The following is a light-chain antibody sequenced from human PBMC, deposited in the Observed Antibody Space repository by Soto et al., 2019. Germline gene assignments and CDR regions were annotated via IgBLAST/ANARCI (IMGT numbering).Light chain of an antibody. CDR3: QSYDSSLSGYV. CDR2: EKN. CDR1: SSNIGAGYE. Sequence: QSVLTQPPSVSEAPGQRVTISCTGSSSNIGAGYEAHWYQQVPGTAPKLLIYEKNNRPSGVPDRFSGSKSVTSASLAITGLQAEDEAEYYSQSYDSSLSGYVFGTGTKLTVL. V-gene: IGLV1-40*01. J-gene: IGLJ1*01.